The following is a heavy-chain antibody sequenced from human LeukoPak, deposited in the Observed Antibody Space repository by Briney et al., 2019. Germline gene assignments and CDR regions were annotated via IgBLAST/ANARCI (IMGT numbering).Heavy chain of an antibody. CDR2: IYPGDSADT. V-gene: IGHV5-51*01. J-gene: IGHJ4*02. D-gene: IGHD1-26*01. Sequence: XXGIIYPGDSADTRYSPSFQGQVTISVDKSISTACLQWSSLKASDTAMYYCARHDADSGSYQFWGQGTLVTVSS. CDR3: ARHDADSGSYQF.